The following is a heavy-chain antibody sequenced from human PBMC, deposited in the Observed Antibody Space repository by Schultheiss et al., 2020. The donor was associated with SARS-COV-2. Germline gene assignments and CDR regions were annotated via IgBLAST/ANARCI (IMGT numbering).Heavy chain of an antibody. J-gene: IGHJ6*02. Sequence: GGSLRLSCAASGFTVSSNYMSWVRQAPGKGLEWVSVIYSGGSTYYADSVKGRFTISRDNSKNTLYLQMNSLRAEDTAVYYCARGEATTPESYYYYGMDVWGQGTTVTVSS. CDR2: IYSGGST. V-gene: IGHV3-66*01. CDR3: ARGEATTPESYYYYGMDV. CDR1: GFTVSSNY. D-gene: IGHD2-15*01.